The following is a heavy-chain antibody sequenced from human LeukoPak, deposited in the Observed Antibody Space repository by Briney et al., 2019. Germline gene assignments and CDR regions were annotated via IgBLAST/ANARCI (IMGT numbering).Heavy chain of an antibody. J-gene: IGHJ4*02. V-gene: IGHV3-23*01. CDR3: ARDRPSDYGSGSPDY. D-gene: IGHD3-10*01. CDR1: GFTFSSYA. CDR2: ISGSGGST. Sequence: GGSLRLSCAASGFTFSSYAMSWVRQAPGKGLEWVSAISGSGGSTYYADSVKGRFTISRDNAKNSLYLQMNSLRAEDTAVYYCARDRPSDYGSGSPDYWGQGTLVTVSS.